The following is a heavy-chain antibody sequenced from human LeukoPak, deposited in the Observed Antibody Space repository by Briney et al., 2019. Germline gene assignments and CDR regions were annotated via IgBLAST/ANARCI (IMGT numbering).Heavy chain of an antibody. Sequence: SETLSLTCTVSGGSISSYYWSWIRQPPGKGLEWIGYIYYSGSTNYNPSLKSRVTISVDTSKNQFSLKLSSVTAADTAVYYCARARGGVVLRFLEWLPSGFDPWGQGTLVTVSS. CDR1: GGSISSYY. CDR3: ARARGGVVLRFLEWLPSGFDP. CDR2: IYYSGST. J-gene: IGHJ5*02. D-gene: IGHD3-3*01. V-gene: IGHV4-59*01.